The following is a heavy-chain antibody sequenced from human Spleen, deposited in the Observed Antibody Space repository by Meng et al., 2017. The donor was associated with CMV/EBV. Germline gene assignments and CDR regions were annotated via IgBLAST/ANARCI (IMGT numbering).Heavy chain of an antibody. CDR3: ARGAISAAVVSDY. Sequence: LRLSCTVSGGSISRGAYYWSWIRQHPGKGLEWIGYIYYSGSTYHNPSLKSRLTISVDTSKNQFSLKLSSVTAADTAVYYCARGAISAAVVSDYWGQGTLVTVSS. J-gene: IGHJ4*02. CDR1: GGSISRGAYY. V-gene: IGHV4-31*03. CDR2: IYYSGST. D-gene: IGHD6-13*01.